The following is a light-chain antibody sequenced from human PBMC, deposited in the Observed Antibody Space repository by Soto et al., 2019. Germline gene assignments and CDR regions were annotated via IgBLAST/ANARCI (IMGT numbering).Light chain of an antibody. Sequence: EVVLTQSPGTLSLSPGERVTLSCRASQTVTNDYLAWYQQKDGQAPRLLIYDASTRATGVPDRFNGSGSGSEYTLTITRLEPEDFAVYSCQQYGFSPISFGQGTRLEIK. CDR1: QTVTNDY. V-gene: IGKV3-20*01. CDR2: DAS. J-gene: IGKJ5*01. CDR3: QQYGFSPIS.